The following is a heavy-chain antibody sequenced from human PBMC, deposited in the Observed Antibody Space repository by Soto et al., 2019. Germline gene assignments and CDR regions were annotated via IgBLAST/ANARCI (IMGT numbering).Heavy chain of an antibody. Sequence: QLRLQESGPGLLRPSETLSLTCNVSGGAISSSSYFWGWVRQPPGKTLEWIGHILYSGTTHYNESLNSRVTISVDTSKNQFSLRLNSVTPADTAVYYCARGGGYYGVLFDYWGQGTLVPVSS. CDR3: ARGGGYYGVLFDY. D-gene: IGHD4-17*01. CDR2: ILYSGTT. CDR1: GGAISSSSYF. V-gene: IGHV4-39*02. J-gene: IGHJ4*02.